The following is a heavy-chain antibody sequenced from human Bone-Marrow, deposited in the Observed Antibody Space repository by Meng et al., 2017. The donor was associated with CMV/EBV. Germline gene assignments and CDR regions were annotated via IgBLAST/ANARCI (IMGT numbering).Heavy chain of an antibody. Sequence: SETLSLTCTVSVGSISSSSYYWGWIRQPPGKGLEWIGSIYYSGSTYYNPSLKSRVTISVDTSKNQFSLKLSSVTAADTAVYYCGRRSMVTAMVRRPLLVGMDVWGQGNTVTVSS. CDR2: IYYSGST. J-gene: IGHJ6*02. V-gene: IGHV4-39*07. CDR3: GRRSMVTAMVRRPLLVGMDV. CDR1: VGSISSSSYY. D-gene: IGHD5-18*01.